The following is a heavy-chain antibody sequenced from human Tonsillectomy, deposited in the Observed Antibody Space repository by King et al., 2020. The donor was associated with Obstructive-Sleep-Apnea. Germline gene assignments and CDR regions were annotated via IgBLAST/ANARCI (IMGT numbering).Heavy chain of an antibody. J-gene: IGHJ6*02. D-gene: IGHD3-16*01. CDR3: ATAGDSTRVPPLGGYFYYPGMDV. CDR2: FDPEDGEV. CDR1: GYALSDLS. V-gene: IGHV1-24*01. Sequence: VQLVQSGAEVKKPGASVKVSCKVSGYALSDLSMHWVRQSPGKGLEWMGGFDPEDGEVVYAQKFQGRVTMTEDTSTDTAYMNLNSLRSEDTAVYYCATAGDSTRVPPLGGYFYYPGMDVWGQGTTVTVSS.